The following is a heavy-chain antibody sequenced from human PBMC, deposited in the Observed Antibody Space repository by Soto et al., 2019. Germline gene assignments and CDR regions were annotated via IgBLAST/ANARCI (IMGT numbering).Heavy chain of an antibody. D-gene: IGHD5-18*01. CDR1: GFTFSSYA. J-gene: IGHJ6*02. CDR3: AKSDYSYGYDYGMDV. CDR2: ISGSGGST. Sequence: GALRLSCAASGFTFSSYAMSWVRQAPGKGLEWVSAISGSGGSTYYADSVKGRFTISRDNSKNTLYLQMNSLRAEDTAVYYCAKSDYSYGYDYGMDVWGQGTTVTVSS. V-gene: IGHV3-23*01.